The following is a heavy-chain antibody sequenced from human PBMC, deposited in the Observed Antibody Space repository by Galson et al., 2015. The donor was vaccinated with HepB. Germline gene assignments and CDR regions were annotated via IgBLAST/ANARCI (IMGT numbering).Heavy chain of an antibody. Sequence: SLRLSCAASGFTFSTYWMTWVRQAPGKGLEWVANIKEDGSEKYHVDSVKARFTISRDNAKSSVSLHMNSLRAVDTAVYYCARGGKLTLRRPFDYWGPGTLVTVSS. D-gene: IGHD3-16*01. CDR2: IKEDGSEK. V-gene: IGHV3-7*03. CDR1: GFTFSTYW. J-gene: IGHJ4*02. CDR3: ARGGKLTLRRPFDY.